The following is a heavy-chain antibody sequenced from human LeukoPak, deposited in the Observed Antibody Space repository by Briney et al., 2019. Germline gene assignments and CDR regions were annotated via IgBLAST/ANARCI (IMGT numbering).Heavy chain of an antibody. CDR2: IKSKTDGGTT. V-gene: IGHV3-15*01. D-gene: IGHD3-22*01. Sequence: GGSLRLSCAASGFTFSNAWMSWVRQAPGKGLEWVGRIKSKTDGGTTDYAAPVKGRFTISRDDSKNTLYLQMNSLKTGDTAVYYCTTALYPDSSGYNDAFDIWGQGTMVTVSS. CDR1: GFTFSNAW. CDR3: TTALYPDSSGYNDAFDI. J-gene: IGHJ3*02.